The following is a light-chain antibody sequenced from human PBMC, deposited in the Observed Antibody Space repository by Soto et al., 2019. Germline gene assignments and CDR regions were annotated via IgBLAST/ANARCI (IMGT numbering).Light chain of an antibody. J-gene: IGKJ2*01. Sequence: DIQMTQSPSSLSASVGDRVTITCRASQTTNAYLNWYQQKPGKAPKLLIYAASSLQSGVPSRFSGSGSGTDFTLTISSLQPEDFATYYCQESYRTPRTFGQGTRLEI. CDR1: QTTNAY. CDR3: QESYRTPRT. V-gene: IGKV1-39*01. CDR2: AAS.